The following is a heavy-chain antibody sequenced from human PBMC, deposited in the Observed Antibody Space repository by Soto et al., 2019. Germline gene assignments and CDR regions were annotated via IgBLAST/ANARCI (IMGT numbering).Heavy chain of an antibody. CDR2: ISAYNGNT. V-gene: IGHV1-18*01. CDR1: GYTFTSYG. D-gene: IGHD1-7*01. CDR3: ARDFAGTTSDWFDP. J-gene: IGHJ5*02. Sequence: ASVKVSCKASGYTFTSYGISWVRQAPGQGLEWMGWISAYNGNTNYAQKLQGRVTMTTDTSTSTAYMELRSLRSDDTAVYYCARDFAGTTSDWFDPWAQGTLVTVSS.